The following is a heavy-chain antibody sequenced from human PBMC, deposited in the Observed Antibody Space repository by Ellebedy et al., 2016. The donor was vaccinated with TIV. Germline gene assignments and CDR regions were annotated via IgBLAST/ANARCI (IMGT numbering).Heavy chain of an antibody. CDR1: GFTFSSYA. Sequence: GESLKISCAASGFTFSSYAMAWVRQAPGKEPEWVSGIGGGGGTTYYADSVKGRFTISRDNSKNTLYLQMNSLRAEDTAVYYCARDRKYDSSGYFDYWGQGTLVTVSS. D-gene: IGHD3-22*01. J-gene: IGHJ4*02. CDR2: IGGGGGTT. V-gene: IGHV3-23*01. CDR3: ARDRKYDSSGYFDY.